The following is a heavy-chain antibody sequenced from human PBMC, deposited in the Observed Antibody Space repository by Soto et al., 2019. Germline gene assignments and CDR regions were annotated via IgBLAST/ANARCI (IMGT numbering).Heavy chain of an antibody. D-gene: IGHD2-2*01. V-gene: IGHV3-21*01. CDR1: GFTFSSYS. CDR3: ARGGNGYCSSTSCYVPVY. CDR2: ISSSSSYI. J-gene: IGHJ4*02. Sequence: GGSLRLSCAASGFTFSSYSMNWVRQAPGKGLEWVSSISSSSSYIYYADSVKGRFTISRDNAKNSLYLQMNSLRAEDTAVYYCARGGNGYCSSTSCYVPVYWGQGTLVTVSS.